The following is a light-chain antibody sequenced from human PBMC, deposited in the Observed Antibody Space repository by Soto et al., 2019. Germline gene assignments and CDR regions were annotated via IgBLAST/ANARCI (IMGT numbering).Light chain of an antibody. CDR2: DNN. CDR1: SSNIGAGYD. Sequence: QSVLTQPPSVSGAPGQRVTTSCTGSSSNIGAGYDVHWYQQLPGTAPKLLIYDNNNRPSGVPDRFSGSKSGTSASLAITGLQAEDEADYYCQSFDSSLTGWVFGTGTKLTVL. V-gene: IGLV1-40*01. J-gene: IGLJ1*01. CDR3: QSFDSSLTGWV.